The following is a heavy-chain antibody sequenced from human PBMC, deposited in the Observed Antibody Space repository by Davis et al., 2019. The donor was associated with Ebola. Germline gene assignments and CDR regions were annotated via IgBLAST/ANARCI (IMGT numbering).Heavy chain of an antibody. V-gene: IGHV4-34*01. Sequence: MPGGSLRLSCAVYGGSFSGYYWSWIRQPPGKGLEWIGEINHSGSTNYNPSLKSRVTISVDTSKNQFSLKLSSVTAADTAVYYCARARIVGAVYFDYWGQGTLVTVSS. CDR2: INHSGST. D-gene: IGHD1-26*01. CDR3: ARARIVGAVYFDY. J-gene: IGHJ4*02. CDR1: GGSFSGYY.